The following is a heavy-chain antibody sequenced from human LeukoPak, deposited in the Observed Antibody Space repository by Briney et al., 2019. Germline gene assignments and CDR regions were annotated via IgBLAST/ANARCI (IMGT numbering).Heavy chain of an antibody. J-gene: IGHJ4*02. CDR1: GYTFTSYG. Sequence: GASVKVSCKASGYTFTSYGISWVRQAPGQGLEWMGWISAYNGNTNYAQKLQGRVTMTTDTSTSTAYMELRNLRSDDTAIYYCARDQSDGVIRGVSPSDSWGQGTLVTVSS. V-gene: IGHV1-18*01. CDR2: ISAYNGNT. D-gene: IGHD3-10*01. CDR3: ARDQSDGVIRGVSPSDS.